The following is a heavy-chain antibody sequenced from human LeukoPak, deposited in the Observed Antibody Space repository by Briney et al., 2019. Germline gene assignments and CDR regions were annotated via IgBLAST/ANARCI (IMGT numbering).Heavy chain of an antibody. J-gene: IGHJ4*02. CDR3: RRNPRYYPDTSSYYPFGY. D-gene: IGHD3-22*01. Sequence: SVKVSCKTSAGTFSTSAINWVRQATGQGLEWMGGILPFFDRTNYAQKFLGSLTITTDESTSTAYMHLRNLRSEETAVYYCRRNPRYYPDTSSYYPFGYWGEGNLVTVSS. CDR1: AGTFSTSA. V-gene: IGHV1-69*05. CDR2: ILPFFDRT.